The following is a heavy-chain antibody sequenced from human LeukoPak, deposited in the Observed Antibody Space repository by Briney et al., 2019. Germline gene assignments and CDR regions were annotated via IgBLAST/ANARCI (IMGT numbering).Heavy chain of an antibody. CDR3: AKDLIAARPIYYYYGMDV. D-gene: IGHD6-6*01. Sequence: GGSLRLSCAASGFTFSSYAMSWVRQAPGKGLEWVSAISGSGGSTYYADSVKGRFTISRDNSKNTLYLQMNSLRAEDTAVYYCAKDLIAARPIYYYYGMDVWGQGTTVTVSS. J-gene: IGHJ6*02. CDR1: GFTFSSYA. CDR2: ISGSGGST. V-gene: IGHV3-23*01.